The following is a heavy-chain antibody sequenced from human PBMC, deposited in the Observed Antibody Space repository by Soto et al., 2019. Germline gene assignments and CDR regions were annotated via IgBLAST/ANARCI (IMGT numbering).Heavy chain of an antibody. J-gene: IGHJ4*02. Sequence: QVQLVQPGAEVTKPGSSVKVSCKASGGTFSSYAISWVRQAPGQGLEWMGGIIPIFGTANYAQKFQGRVTITADESTSTAYMELSSLRSEDTAVYYCASLIAVAGTGNFDYWGQGTLVTVSS. CDR1: GGTFSSYA. V-gene: IGHV1-69*12. CDR2: IIPIFGTA. D-gene: IGHD6-19*01. CDR3: ASLIAVAGTGNFDY.